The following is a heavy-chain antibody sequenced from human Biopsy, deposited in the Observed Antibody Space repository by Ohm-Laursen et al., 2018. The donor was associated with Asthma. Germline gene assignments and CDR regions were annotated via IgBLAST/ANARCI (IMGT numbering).Heavy chain of an antibody. CDR1: GGTFNSYV. J-gene: IGHJ4*02. D-gene: IGHD2-2*01. V-gene: IGHV1-69*13. Sequence: ASVKVSCNSLGGTFNSYVIGWVRQAPGQGLEWMGGINSVFGTTTYPQKFQDRVTITADDSTSTVYMELSSLRSEDTAVYYCARKAGSCISRTCYSLDFWGQGTLVTVSS. CDR2: INSVFGTT. CDR3: ARKAGSCISRTCYSLDF.